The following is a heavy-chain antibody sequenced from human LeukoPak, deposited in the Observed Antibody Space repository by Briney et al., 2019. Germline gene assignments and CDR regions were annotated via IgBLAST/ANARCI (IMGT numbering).Heavy chain of an antibody. J-gene: IGHJ3*02. CDR3: ARDSKSTADAFDI. CDR2: TYPSDYT. V-gene: IGHV4-4*02. D-gene: IGHD5/OR15-5a*01. Sequence: GSLRLSCAASGFSFSDAWMSWVRQIPGKGLEWIGNTYPSDYTNYNPSLKGRATISVDKSKNQLSLKVISVTAADTAMYYCARDSKSTADAFDIWGQGTMVTVSS. CDR1: GFSFSDAW.